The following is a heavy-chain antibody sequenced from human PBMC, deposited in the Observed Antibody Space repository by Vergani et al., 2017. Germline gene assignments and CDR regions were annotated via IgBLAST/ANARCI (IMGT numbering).Heavy chain of an antibody. J-gene: IGHJ4*02. CDR2: IYYSGSP. D-gene: IGHD3-10*01. Sequence: QVQLQESGPGLVKPSQTLSLTCTVSGGSISSGSYYWSWIRQHPGKGLEWIGYIYYSGSPYYNPSLKSRVTISVDTSKNQFSLKLSSVTAADTAVYYCARGRGVPYYFDYWGQGTLVTVSS. CDR3: ARGRGVPYYFDY. CDR1: GGSISSGSYY. V-gene: IGHV4-31*03.